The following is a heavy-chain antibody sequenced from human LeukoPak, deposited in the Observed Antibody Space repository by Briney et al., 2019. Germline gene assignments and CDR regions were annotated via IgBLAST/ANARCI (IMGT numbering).Heavy chain of an antibody. D-gene: IGHD3-10*01. CDR2: ISSSSSTI. Sequence: GGSLRLSCAASGFTFSSYSMNWVRQAPGKGLEWVSYISSSSSTIYYADSVKGRFTISRDNAKNSLYLQMNSLRAEDTAVYYCAKDLITMVRGATGAFDIWGQGTMVTVSS. V-gene: IGHV3-48*01. J-gene: IGHJ3*02. CDR1: GFTFSSYS. CDR3: AKDLITMVRGATGAFDI.